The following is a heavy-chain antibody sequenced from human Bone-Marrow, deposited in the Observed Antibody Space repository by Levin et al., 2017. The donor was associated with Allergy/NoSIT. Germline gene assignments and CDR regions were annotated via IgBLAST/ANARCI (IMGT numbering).Heavy chain of an antibody. D-gene: IGHD2-8*01. J-gene: IGHJ6*02. CDR3: AQTLAYCTHLSCPGMDG. CDR2: IDPKSGLT. Sequence: PGESLKISCKTSGDTFIGFYINWLRRAPGQGLQWVGWIDPKSGLTYFSPNVQGRVTFSRDTSGHTVYMELQSLTSDDTAVYYCAQTLAYCTHLSCPGMDGWGQGTTVTVSS. CDR1: GDTFIGFY. V-gene: IGHV1-2*02.